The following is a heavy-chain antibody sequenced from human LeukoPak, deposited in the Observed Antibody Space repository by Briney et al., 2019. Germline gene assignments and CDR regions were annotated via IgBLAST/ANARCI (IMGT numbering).Heavy chain of an antibody. CDR2: ISYSGST. Sequence: PSETLSLTCTVSGDSISSSRHSWGWIRRPPGKGLEWIGSISYSGSTYYNPSLKTRVTMSVDTSENQFSLKLSSVTAADSTVYYCVRIYCTSTSCYGDSYYGMDVWGQGTTVTVSS. D-gene: IGHD2-2*01. CDR3: VRIYCTSTSCYGDSYYGMDV. J-gene: IGHJ6*02. CDR1: GDSISSSRHS. V-gene: IGHV4-39*01.